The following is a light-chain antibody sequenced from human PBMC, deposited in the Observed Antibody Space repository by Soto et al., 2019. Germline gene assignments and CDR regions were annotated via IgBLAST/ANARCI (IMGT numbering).Light chain of an antibody. CDR3: SSYTSSSTRV. J-gene: IGLJ1*01. Sequence: QSVLTQPASVSGSPGQSITISCTGTSSDVGGYNYVSWYQQHPGKAPKLMIYDVSNRPSGVSNRFSGSKSGNTASLTISGIQADDEADYYCSSYTSSSTRVFGTGTKLTVL. CDR1: SSDVGGYNY. V-gene: IGLV2-14*01. CDR2: DVS.